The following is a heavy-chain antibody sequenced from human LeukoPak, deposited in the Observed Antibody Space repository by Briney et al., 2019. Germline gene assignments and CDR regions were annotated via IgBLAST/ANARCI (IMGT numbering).Heavy chain of an antibody. D-gene: IGHD2/OR15-2a*01. J-gene: IGHJ4*02. CDR3: AGDRTDTGLDLWH. V-gene: IGHV1-2*02. CDR2: INPNNGGT. Sequence: ASVKVSCKASGYIFSAFVIHWVRQAPGQGLEWMGWINPNNGGTNYAQKFQGRVTMTRDTSVSTAYMELRGLRSDDTSVYYGAGDRTDTGLDLWHWGQGTRVTLSS. CDR1: GYIFSAFV.